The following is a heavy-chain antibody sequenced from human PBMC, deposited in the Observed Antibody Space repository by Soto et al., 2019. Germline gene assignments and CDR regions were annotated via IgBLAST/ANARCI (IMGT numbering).Heavy chain of an antibody. V-gene: IGHV4-59*01. J-gene: IGHJ4*02. CDR1: GGSISSYY. Sequence: SETLSLTCTVSGGSISSYYWSWIRQPPGKGLEWIGYIYYSGSTNYNPSLKSRVTISVDTSKNQFSLKLSSVTAADTAVYYCARGSILYYYDSSGYYFDYWGQGTLVTVS. CDR2: IYYSGST. D-gene: IGHD3-22*01. CDR3: ARGSILYYYDSSGYYFDY.